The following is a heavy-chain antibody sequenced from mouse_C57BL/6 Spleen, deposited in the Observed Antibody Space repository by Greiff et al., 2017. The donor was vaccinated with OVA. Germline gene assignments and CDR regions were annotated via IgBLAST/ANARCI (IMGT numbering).Heavy chain of an antibody. D-gene: IGHD2-4*01. Sequence: EVHLVESGPGLVKPSQSLSLTCSVTGYSITSGYYWNWIRQFPGNKLEWMGYISYDGSNNYNPSLKNRISITRDTSKNQFFLKLNSVTTEDTATYYCARGDGYDYEGSPYFDYWGQGTTLTVSS. CDR2: ISYDGSN. V-gene: IGHV3-6*01. CDR3: ARGDGYDYEGSPYFDY. CDR1: GYSITSGYY. J-gene: IGHJ2*01.